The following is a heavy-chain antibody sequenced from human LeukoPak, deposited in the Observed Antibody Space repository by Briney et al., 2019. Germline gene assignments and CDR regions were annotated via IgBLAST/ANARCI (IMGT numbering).Heavy chain of an antibody. CDR3: ARQHRYCSGGSCYPRVGWFDL. CDR1: GFTFGDYY. CDR2: ISNSGSTI. J-gene: IGHJ5*02. D-gene: IGHD2-15*01. V-gene: IGHV3-11*01. Sequence: PGGSLRLSCGASGFTFGDYYMTWVRQAPGKGLEWVSYISNSGSTIYDADSVKGRFTISRDNAKNSLYLQMNTLRAEDTAVYYCARQHRYCSGGSCYPRVGWFDLWGQGTLVTVSS.